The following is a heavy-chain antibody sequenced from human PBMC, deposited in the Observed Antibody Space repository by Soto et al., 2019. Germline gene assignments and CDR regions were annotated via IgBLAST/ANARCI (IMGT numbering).Heavy chain of an antibody. Sequence: PWWSLRLSCSASVFTFSGSAMHWVRQASGKGLEWVGRIRSKANSYATAYAASVKGRFTISRDDSKNTAYLQMNSLKTEDTAVYYCTRLPEGGTDLSFQHWGQGTLVTVSS. CDR2: IRSKANSYAT. CDR1: VFTFSGSA. D-gene: IGHD2-15*01. J-gene: IGHJ1*01. CDR3: TRLPEGGTDLSFQH. V-gene: IGHV3-73*01.